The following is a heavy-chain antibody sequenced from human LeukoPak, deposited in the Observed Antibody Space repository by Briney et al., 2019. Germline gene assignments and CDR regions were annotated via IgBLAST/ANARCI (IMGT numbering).Heavy chain of an antibody. J-gene: IGHJ4*02. Sequence: PGGSLRLSCAASGFTFSNYWMTWFRQTPGKGLEWVGNIKQDGSEKYYVDSVKGRFTISRDNAKNSLYLQMNSLRAEDTAVYYCARGVATIFGAYFDYLGQGTLVTVSS. CDR3: ARGVATIFGAYFDY. CDR1: GFTFSNYW. V-gene: IGHV3-7*01. CDR2: IKQDGSEK. D-gene: IGHD3-3*01.